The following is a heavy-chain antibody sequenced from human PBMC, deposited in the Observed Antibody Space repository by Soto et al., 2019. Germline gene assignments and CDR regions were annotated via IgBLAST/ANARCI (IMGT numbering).Heavy chain of an antibody. CDR2: IDTTDTYT. J-gene: IGHJ4*02. CDR1: GYSFTTYW. CDR3: ARLTLAQDSNGYHIFDC. Sequence: GESLKISCQASGYSFTTYWISWVRQMPEKGLKYMRRIDTTDTYTDYIPSIEGNITITVDRSINTTYLECSKLKPSNRPMYYCARLTLAQDSNGYHIFDCWGLGTLVTVSS. V-gene: IGHV5-10-1*01. D-gene: IGHD3-22*01.